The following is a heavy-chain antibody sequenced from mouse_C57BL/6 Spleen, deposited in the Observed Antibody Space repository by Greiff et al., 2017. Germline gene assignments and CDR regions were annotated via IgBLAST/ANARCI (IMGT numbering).Heavy chain of an antibody. CDR2: IYPGSGST. CDR1: GYTFTSYW. J-gene: IGHJ4*01. D-gene: IGHD2-2*01. CDR3: ARGVYYGYDEGDYYAMDY. Sequence: VQLQQPGAELVKPGASVKMSCKASGYTFTSYWLTWVKQRPGQGLEWIGDIYPGSGSTNYNEKFKSKATLTVDTSSSTAYMQLSSLTSADSAVYYCARGVYYGYDEGDYYAMDYWGQGASVTVSS. V-gene: IGHV1-55*01.